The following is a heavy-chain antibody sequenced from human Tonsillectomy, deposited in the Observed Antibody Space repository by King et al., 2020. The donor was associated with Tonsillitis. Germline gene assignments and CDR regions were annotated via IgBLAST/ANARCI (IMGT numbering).Heavy chain of an antibody. CDR3: ARDVGGSGGFDY. CDR1: GFTFSSYS. CDR2: ISSSSSYI. Sequence: EVQLVESGGGLVKPGGSLRLSCAASGFTFSSYSMNWVRQAPGKGLEWASSISSSSSYIYYADSVKGRFTISRDNAKNSLYLQMNSLRAEDTAVYYCARDVGGSGGFDYWGQGTLVTVSS. D-gene: IGHD3-16*01. J-gene: IGHJ4*02. V-gene: IGHV3-21*01.